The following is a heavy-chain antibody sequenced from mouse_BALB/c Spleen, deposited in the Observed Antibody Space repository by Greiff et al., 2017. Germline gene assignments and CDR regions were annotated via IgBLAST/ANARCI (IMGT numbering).Heavy chain of an antibody. D-gene: IGHD1-2*01. Sequence: EVQLQQSGAELVKPGASVKLSCTASGFNIKDTYMHWVKQSPEQGLEWIGRIDTANGNTKYDPKFQGKATITADTSYNTAYLKLSSLTSEDTAVYCCARGFTTAYYFAYWGQGTTLTVSS. V-gene: IGHV14-3*02. CDR2: IDTANGNT. CDR3: ARGFTTAYYFAY. J-gene: IGHJ2*01. CDR1: GFNIKDTY.